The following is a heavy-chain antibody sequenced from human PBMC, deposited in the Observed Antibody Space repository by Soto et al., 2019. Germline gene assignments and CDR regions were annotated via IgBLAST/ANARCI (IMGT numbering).Heavy chain of an antibody. Sequence: EVQLLESGGDLVQPGGSLRLSCTATGFTFPTYAMSWVRQAPGKGLEWVSAISTRGDTYYAAAVKGRFTITRENSRDMLYLQMSSLSAEDTAVYSCAKRNVIAAAPRTVDYWGQGSLGTVSS. CDR3: AKRNVIAAAPRTVDY. CDR1: GFTFPTYA. V-gene: IGHV3-23*01. J-gene: IGHJ4*02. D-gene: IGHD2-21*01. CDR2: ISTRGDT.